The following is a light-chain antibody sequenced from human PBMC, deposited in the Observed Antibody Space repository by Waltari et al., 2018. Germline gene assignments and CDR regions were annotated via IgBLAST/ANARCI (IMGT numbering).Light chain of an antibody. CDR1: QSVSYNSDNKNF. Sequence: IAMTQYPDSLAVSLGQRATITSNSSQSVSYNSDNKNFLAWYQQKPGQPPKLLIYWASTLASGVPDRFSGSGSGTEFTLTISSVQAEDVAIYYCQQFYNPLFIFGPGTKVDIK. CDR3: QQFYNPLFI. J-gene: IGKJ3*01. CDR2: WAS. V-gene: IGKV4-1*01.